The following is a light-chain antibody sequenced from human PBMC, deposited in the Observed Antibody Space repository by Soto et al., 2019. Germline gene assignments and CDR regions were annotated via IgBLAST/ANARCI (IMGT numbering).Light chain of an antibody. CDR2: AAS. Sequence: IALTQSPGTLFVSPGERATLSCGASQSFAARHLAWYPPSPGQAPKLLLYAASNRATGIPDRFSGSVSGTDCTVTISRLETEDCSVYYCQYFGSSTRTFSQGTTVDIK. J-gene: IGKJ1*01. CDR3: QYFGSSTRT. CDR1: QSFAARH. V-gene: IGKV3-20*01.